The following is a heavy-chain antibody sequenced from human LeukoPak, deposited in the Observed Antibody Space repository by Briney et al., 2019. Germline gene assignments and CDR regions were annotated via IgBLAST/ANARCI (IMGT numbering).Heavy chain of an antibody. CDR3: ARSRRYYDFWSGYPADAFDI. CDR2: IYYSGST. Sequence: SETLSLTCTVSGGSISSSSYYWGWIRQPPGKGLEWIGSIYYSGSTYYNPSLKSRVTISVDTSKNQFSLKLSSVTAADTAVYYCARSRRYYDFWSGYPADAFDIWGQGAMVTVSS. D-gene: IGHD3-3*01. J-gene: IGHJ3*02. V-gene: IGHV4-39*01. CDR1: GGSISSSSYY.